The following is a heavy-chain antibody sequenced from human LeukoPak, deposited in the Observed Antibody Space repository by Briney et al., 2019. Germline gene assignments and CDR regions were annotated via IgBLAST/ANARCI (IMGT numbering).Heavy chain of an antibody. Sequence: GGSLRLSCAASGFTFRRYWMSWARQASGKGLEWVANIKQDGSEKYYVDSVKGRFSISRDNAKNSLYLQMNSLRAEDTAVYYCVGLGENYWGQGTLVTVSS. J-gene: IGHJ4*02. CDR2: IKQDGSEK. V-gene: IGHV3-7*02. CDR1: GFTFRRYW. CDR3: VGLGENY. D-gene: IGHD3-10*01.